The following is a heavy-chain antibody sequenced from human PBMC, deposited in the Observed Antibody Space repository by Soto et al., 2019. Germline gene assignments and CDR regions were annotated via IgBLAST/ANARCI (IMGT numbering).Heavy chain of an antibody. D-gene: IGHD5-12*01. CDR1: GYTFTSYD. CDR2: MNPNSDNT. J-gene: IGHJ4*02. V-gene: IGHV1-8*01. CDR3: ATHSGYSGYEDYFDY. Sequence: ASVKVSCKASGYTFTSYDINWVRQATGQGLEWMGWMNPNSDNTGYAQKFQGRVTMTRNTSMSTAYMELRSLRSDDTAVYYCATHSGYSGYEDYFDYWGQGTLVTVYS.